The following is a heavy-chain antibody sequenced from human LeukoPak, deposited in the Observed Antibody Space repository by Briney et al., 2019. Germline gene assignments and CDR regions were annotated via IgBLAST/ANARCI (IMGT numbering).Heavy chain of an antibody. CDR1: GFTFSSYG. J-gene: IGHJ4*02. V-gene: IGHV3-33*01. CDR2: IWYDGSNK. Sequence: PGRSLRLSCAASGFTFSSYGMHWVRQAPGKGLEWVAVIWYDGSNKYYADSVKGRFTISRDNSKNTLYLQMNSLRAEDTAVYYCARDPHPGFGEAGGPFDYWGRGTLVTVSS. CDR3: ARDPHPGFGEAGGPFDY. D-gene: IGHD3-10*01.